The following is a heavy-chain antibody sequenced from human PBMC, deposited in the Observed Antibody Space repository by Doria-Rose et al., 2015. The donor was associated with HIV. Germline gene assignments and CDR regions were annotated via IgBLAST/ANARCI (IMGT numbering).Heavy chain of an antibody. CDR2: IVSDDER. Sequence: QVTLKESGPALVKPTKTLTLTCTVSGVSLSSPGMGASWIRQPPGKALEWLANIVSDDERSYKTSLKSRLTISRGTSKSQVVLTMTDMDPVDTATYYCARIKSSRWYHKYYFDFWGQGTLVIVSA. V-gene: IGHV2-26*01. CDR3: ARIKSSRWYHKYYFDF. D-gene: IGHD6-13*01. CDR1: GVSLSSPGMG. J-gene: IGHJ4*02.